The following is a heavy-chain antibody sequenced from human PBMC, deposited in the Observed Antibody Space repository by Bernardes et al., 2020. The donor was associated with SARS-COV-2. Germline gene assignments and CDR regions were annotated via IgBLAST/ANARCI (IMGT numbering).Heavy chain of an antibody. CDR1: NGSITSSY. V-gene: IGHV4-4*09. J-gene: IGHJ6*03. CDR2: IYTTGST. Sequence: SEPLSLTCTVSNGSITSSYWNWVRQAPGKGLEWLGHIYTTGSTTYNPSLQRRLTMSTDTSTNHVFLSLKSVTAADTAVYYCARGDFYYMDVWGQGTTVTVSS. CDR3: ARGDFYYMDV.